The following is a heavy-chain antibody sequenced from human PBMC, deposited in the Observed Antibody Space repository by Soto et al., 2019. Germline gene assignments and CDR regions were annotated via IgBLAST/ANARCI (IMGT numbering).Heavy chain of an antibody. CDR1: GGSISSYY. D-gene: IGHD3-22*01. CDR3: AKAETYYYDSSGYWFDY. V-gene: IGHV4-59*12. J-gene: IGHJ4*02. CDR2: IYYSGST. Sequence: SETLSLTCTVSGGSISSYYWSWIRQPPGKGLEWIGYIYYSGSTNYNPSLKSRVTISRDNSKNTLYLQMNSLRAEDTAVYYCAKAETYYYDSSGYWFDYWGQGTLVTVSS.